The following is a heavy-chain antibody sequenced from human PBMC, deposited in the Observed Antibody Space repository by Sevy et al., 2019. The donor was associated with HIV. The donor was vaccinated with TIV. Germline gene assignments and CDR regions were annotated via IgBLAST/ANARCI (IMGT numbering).Heavy chain of an antibody. CDR3: ARDDGGTTSSYYMDV. Sequence: ASVKVSCKASGYTFTSYGIGWVRQAPGQGLEWMGWISAYNGNTNYAQKLQGRVTMTTDTSTSTAYMELRSLRSDDTAVYYCARDDGGTTSSYYMDVWGKGTTVTVSS. CDR2: ISAYNGNT. J-gene: IGHJ6*03. CDR1: GYTFTSYG. D-gene: IGHD1-1*01. V-gene: IGHV1-18*04.